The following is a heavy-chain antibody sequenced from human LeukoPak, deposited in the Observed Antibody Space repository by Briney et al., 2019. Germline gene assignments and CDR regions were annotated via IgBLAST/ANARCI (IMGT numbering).Heavy chain of an antibody. CDR1: AYSFTSYW. D-gene: IGHD4-17*01. CDR2: VYPRHFDT. V-gene: IGHV5-51*01. Sequence: GQFLKISCKGSAYSFTSYWIGWLRQMPGKGLDWMGIVYPRHFDTRHSPSFQGQVTIPADKSISHAYLQWSSLNASDRAMYYCARLYGDYPYFDYWGQGTLVTVSS. CDR3: ARLYGDYPYFDY. J-gene: IGHJ4*02.